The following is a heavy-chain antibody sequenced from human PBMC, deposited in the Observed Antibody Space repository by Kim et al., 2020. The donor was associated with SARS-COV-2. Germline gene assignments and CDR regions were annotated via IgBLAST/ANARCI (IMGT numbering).Heavy chain of an antibody. V-gene: IGHV3-49*02. D-gene: IGHD6-19*01. CDR3: SRVKWLGNSVNWFDP. J-gene: IGHJ5*02. Sequence: SVKGRFTISRDDSKSITYLQMKSLKTEDTAVYYCSRVKWLGNSVNWFDPWSQGTLVTVSS.